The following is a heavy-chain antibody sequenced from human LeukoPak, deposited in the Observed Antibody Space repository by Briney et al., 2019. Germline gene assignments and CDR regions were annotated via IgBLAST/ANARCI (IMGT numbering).Heavy chain of an antibody. D-gene: IGHD3-16*01. V-gene: IGHV3-7*01. J-gene: IGHJ4*02. Sequence: PGGSLRLSCAASGFTFSAYWLSWVRQSPVKGLEWVANINQDGSQRDYVDSVKGRFTISRDNAKNSMYLQMNSLRAEDTALYYCVLEARGLGRWGDFYSWGQGTLVTVSS. CDR3: VLEARGLGRWGDFYS. CDR1: GFTFSAYW. CDR2: INQDGSQR.